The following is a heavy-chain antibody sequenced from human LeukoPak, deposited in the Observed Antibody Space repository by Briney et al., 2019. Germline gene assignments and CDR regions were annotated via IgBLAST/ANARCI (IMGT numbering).Heavy chain of an antibody. J-gene: IGHJ4*02. CDR3: ARGLLRELLGLDY. CDR1: GYIFTGHY. Sequence: ASATVSCKTSGYIFTGHYMHWVRQAPGQGPEWMGWMNPDSGGTNYAQNFQGRVTMTRDTSTTTAYMELSGLTSEDTAVYYCARGLLRELLGLDYWGQGTLVTVSS. V-gene: IGHV1-2*02. D-gene: IGHD3-10*01. CDR2: MNPDSGGT.